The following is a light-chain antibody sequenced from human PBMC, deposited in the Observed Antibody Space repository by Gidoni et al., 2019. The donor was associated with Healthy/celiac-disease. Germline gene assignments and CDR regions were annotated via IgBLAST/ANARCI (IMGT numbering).Light chain of an antibody. CDR3: QQYYSTPRGT. V-gene: IGKV4-1*01. J-gene: IGKJ1*01. Sequence: DIVMTQSPDPLAVSLGERATINCKSSQSVLYSSNNKNYLAWYQQKPGQPPKLLIYWASTRESGVPDRCSGSGSGTDFTLTISSLQAEDVAVYYCQQYYSTPRGTFGQGTKVEIK. CDR2: WAS. CDR1: QSVLYSSNNKNY.